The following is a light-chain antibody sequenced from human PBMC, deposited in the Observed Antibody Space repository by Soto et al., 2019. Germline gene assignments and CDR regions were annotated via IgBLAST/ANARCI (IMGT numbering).Light chain of an antibody. CDR3: QHYNSYPGP. CDR2: DAS. Sequence: DIQMTEAPSKKTASVGDRVTITCRASQSISSWLAWYQQKPGKAPKLLIYDASSLESGVPSRFSGSGSGTEFTLTISSLQPDDFATYYCQHYNSYPGPFGQ. CDR1: QSISSW. V-gene: IGKV1-5*01. J-gene: IGKJ1*01.